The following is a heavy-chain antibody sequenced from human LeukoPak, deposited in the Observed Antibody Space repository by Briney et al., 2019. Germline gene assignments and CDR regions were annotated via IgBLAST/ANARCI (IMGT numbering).Heavy chain of an antibody. CDR2: INHSGST. D-gene: IGHD3-10*01. CDR3: ARAGYITMVRGVANWFDP. J-gene: IGHJ5*02. CDR1: GGSFSGYY. Sequence: SETLPLTCAVYGGSFSGYYWSWIRQPPGKGLEWIGEINHSGSTNYNPSLKSRVTISVDTSKNQFSLKLSSVTAADTAVYYCARAGYITMVRGVANWFDPWGQGTLVTVSS. V-gene: IGHV4-34*01.